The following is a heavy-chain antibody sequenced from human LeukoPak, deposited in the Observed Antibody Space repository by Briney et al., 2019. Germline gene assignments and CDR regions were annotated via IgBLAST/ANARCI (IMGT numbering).Heavy chain of an antibody. D-gene: IGHD6-25*01. Sequence: SETLSLTCTVSGGSISSYYWSWIRQPPGKGLEWIGYIYYSGSTNYNPSLKSRVTISVDTSKNQFSLKLSSVTAADTAVYYCARAMGYSSGGFDYWGQGTLVTVSS. J-gene: IGHJ4*02. CDR1: GGSISSYY. CDR3: ARAMGYSSGGFDY. V-gene: IGHV4-59*01. CDR2: IYYSGST.